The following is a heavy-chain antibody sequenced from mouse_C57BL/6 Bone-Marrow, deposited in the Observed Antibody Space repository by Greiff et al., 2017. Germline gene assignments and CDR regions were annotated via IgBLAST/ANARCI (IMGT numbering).Heavy chain of an antibody. CDR1: GYAFSSSW. D-gene: IGHD1-1*01. V-gene: IGHV1-82*01. J-gene: IGHJ4*01. CDR3: ARLGSSPYAMDY. Sequence: QVQLQQSGPELVKPGASVKISCKASGYAFSSSWMNWVKQRPGKGLEWIGRIYPGDGDTNYNGKFKGKATLTADKSSSTAYMQLSSLTSEDSAVYFCARLGSSPYAMDYWGQGTSVTVSS. CDR2: IYPGDGDT.